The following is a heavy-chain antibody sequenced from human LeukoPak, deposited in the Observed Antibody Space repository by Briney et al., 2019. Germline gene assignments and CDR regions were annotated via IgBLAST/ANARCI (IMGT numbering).Heavy chain of an antibody. V-gene: IGHV4-59*01. J-gene: IGHJ5*02. CDR2: IYYSGST. CDR3: ARDPAGLNWFDP. D-gene: IGHD6-13*01. CDR1: GGSISSYY. Sequence: PSETLSLTCTVSGGSISSYYGSWIRKPPGKGLEGIGYIYYSGSTNYNPSLKSRVTISVDTSKNQFSLKLSSVTAADTAVYYCARDPAGLNWFDPWGQGTLVTVSS.